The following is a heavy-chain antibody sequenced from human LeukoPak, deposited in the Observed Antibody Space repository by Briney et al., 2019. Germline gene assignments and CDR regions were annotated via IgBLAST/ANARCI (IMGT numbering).Heavy chain of an antibody. CDR1: GDSVSSNSAA. V-gene: IGHV6-1*01. CDR2: TYYRSKWYN. CDR3: ARETVLRFLEWLFRH. D-gene: IGHD3-3*01. Sequence: SQTLSLTCAISGDSVSSNSAAWNWIRQSPSRGLEWLGRTYYRSKWYNDYAVSVKSRITINPDTSKNQFSLQLNSVTPGDTAVYYCARETVLRFLEWLFRHWGQGTLVTVSS. J-gene: IGHJ1*01.